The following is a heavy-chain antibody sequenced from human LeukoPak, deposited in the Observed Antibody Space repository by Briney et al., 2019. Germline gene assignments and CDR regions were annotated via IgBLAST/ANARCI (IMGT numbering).Heavy chain of an antibody. CDR1: GGSISSSNYY. V-gene: IGHV4-39*07. J-gene: IGHJ4*02. CDR2: IYYSGST. D-gene: IGHD2-15*01. Sequence: PSETLSLTCTVSGGSISSSNYYWGWIRQPPGKGLEWIGSIYYSGSTYYNPSLKSRVTISVDTSKNQFSLKLNSVTAADTAVYYCAREWSSDGSWGVFDYWGQGTLVTVSS. CDR3: AREWSSDGSWGVFDY.